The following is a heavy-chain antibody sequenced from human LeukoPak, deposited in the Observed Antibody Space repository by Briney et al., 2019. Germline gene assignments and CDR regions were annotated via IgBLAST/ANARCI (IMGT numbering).Heavy chain of an antibody. V-gene: IGHV3-23*01. D-gene: IGHD3-10*01. J-gene: IGHJ4*02. CDR1: GFTVSSNY. CDR3: ARAEGRITMVRGVYFDY. CDR2: ISGSGGST. Sequence: PGGSLRLSCAASGFTVSSNYMSWVRQAPGKGLEWVSAISGSGGSTYYADSVKGRFTISRDNSKNTLYLQMNSLRAEDTAVYYCARAEGRITMVRGVYFDYWGQGTLITVSS.